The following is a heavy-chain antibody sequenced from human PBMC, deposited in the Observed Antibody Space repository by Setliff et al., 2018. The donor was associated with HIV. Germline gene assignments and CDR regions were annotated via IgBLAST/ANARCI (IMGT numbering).Heavy chain of an antibody. Sequence: LSLTCTVSGDSISSYYWSWIRQPPGKGLEWIGYIYYSGSTNYNPSLKSRVTISVDTSKSQLSLKLSSVTAADTAVYYCARQVGNKVLFDSWGQGTLVTVSS. J-gene: IGHJ4*02. CDR2: IYYSGST. CDR1: GDSISSYY. V-gene: IGHV4-59*01. CDR3: ARQVGNKVLFDS. D-gene: IGHD7-27*01.